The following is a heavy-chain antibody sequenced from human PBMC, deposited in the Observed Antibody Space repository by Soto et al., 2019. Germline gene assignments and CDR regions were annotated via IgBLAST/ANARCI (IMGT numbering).Heavy chain of an antibody. CDR3: VKDHCGGDCYSYPHFDY. J-gene: IGHJ4*02. D-gene: IGHD2-21*01. CDR1: GFSFTTYG. CDR2: IWYDGSNQ. V-gene: IGHV3-33*06. Sequence: QVQLVESGGGVVQPGRSLRLSCVASGFSFTTYGLHWVRQAPGKGLEWVAVIWYDGSNQYYADSVKGRFTISRDNSKNILYLEMNSMRVEDTSVYYCVKDHCGGDCYSYPHFDYWGQGTVVSLSS.